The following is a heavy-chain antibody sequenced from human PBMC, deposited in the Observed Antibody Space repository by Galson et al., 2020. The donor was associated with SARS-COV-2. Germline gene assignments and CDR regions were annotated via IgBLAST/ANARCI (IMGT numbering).Heavy chain of an antibody. CDR2: ISYSGST. CDR1: GVSISSYY. Sequence: SETLSLTCTVSGVSISSYYWSWIRQPPGKGLEWLGYISYSGSTNYNPSLKSRVTISVDTSKNQFSLKLSSVTAADTAVYYCARESYDSSGYYLAYCDYGGQGTLVTVSS. CDR3: ARESYDSSGYYLAYCDY. D-gene: IGHD3-22*01. J-gene: IGHJ4*02. V-gene: IGHV4-59*01.